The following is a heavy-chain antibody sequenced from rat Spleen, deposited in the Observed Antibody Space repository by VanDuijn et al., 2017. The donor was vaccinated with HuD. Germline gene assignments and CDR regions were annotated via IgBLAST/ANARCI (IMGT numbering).Heavy chain of an antibody. J-gene: IGHJ1*01. Sequence: EVQLVESDGGLVQPGRSLKLSCAASGFTFSDFYMAWVRQAPTRGLEWVATISYDGSSTYYRDSVKGRFTISRDDVKNTLYVQMDSLRSEDTATYYCARAGYLRDWYFDFWGLGTMVAVSS. V-gene: IGHV5-29*01. CDR1: GFTFSDFY. D-gene: IGHD2-2*01. CDR2: ISYDGSST. CDR3: ARAGYLRDWYFDF.